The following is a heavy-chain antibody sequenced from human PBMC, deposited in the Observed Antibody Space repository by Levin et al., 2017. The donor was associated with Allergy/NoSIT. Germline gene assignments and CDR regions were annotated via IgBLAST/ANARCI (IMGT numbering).Heavy chain of an antibody. CDR2: INAGNGNT. J-gene: IGHJ4*02. D-gene: IGHD3-3*01. V-gene: IGHV1-3*01. CDR1: GYTFTSYA. Sequence: GASVKVSCKASGYTFTSYAMHWVRQAPGQRLEWMGWINAGNGNTKYSQKFQGRVTITRDTSASTAYMELSSLRSEDTAVYYCARAGYDFWSGSPLYFDYWGQGTLVTVSS. CDR3: ARAGYDFWSGSPLYFDY.